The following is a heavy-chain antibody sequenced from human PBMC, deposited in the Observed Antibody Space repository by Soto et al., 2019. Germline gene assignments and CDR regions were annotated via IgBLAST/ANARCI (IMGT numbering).Heavy chain of an antibody. D-gene: IGHD3-10*01. Sequence: SQTLSLACGVSGDSVSTNSASWNLIRPSPSRGLEWLGRTYYRSKWYNDYAVSVKSRININADTSKNQISLQLNSVTPEDTAVYYCARAGPDYYYYGLDVWGQGTTVTVYS. CDR1: GDSVSTNSAS. V-gene: IGHV6-1*01. CDR2: TYYRSKWYN. J-gene: IGHJ6*02. CDR3: ARAGPDYYYYGLDV.